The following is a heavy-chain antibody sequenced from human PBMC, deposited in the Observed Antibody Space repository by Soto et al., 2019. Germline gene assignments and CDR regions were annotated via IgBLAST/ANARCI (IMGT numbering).Heavy chain of an antibody. Sequence: QVRLVESGGGEVQPGRSLRLACAASGFTFSDYGMHWIRQAPGKGLEWVAMISYDESKIYYANTVKGRFTISRESSENTLYLQMSSLRAEDTAVYYCAKDLSVLATIKYFDYWGQGALVTVSS. CDR1: GFTFSDYG. CDR3: AKDLSVLATIKYFDY. D-gene: IGHD5-12*01. V-gene: IGHV3-30*18. J-gene: IGHJ4*02. CDR2: ISYDESKI.